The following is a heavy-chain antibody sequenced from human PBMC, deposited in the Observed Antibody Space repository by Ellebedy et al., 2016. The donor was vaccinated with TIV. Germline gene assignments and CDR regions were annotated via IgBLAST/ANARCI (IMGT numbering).Heavy chain of an antibody. J-gene: IGHJ4*02. V-gene: IGHV4-39*01. Sequence: SETLSLXCTVSGGSISGSSSYWGWVRQPPGKGLEWIGSIHFSGNSYYNPSLKSRITIPVDASKNQFSLRLSSVTAADTAVYYCARHAEGRIQLSLGYYFDSWGQGTLVTVS. CDR1: GGSISGSSSY. CDR2: IHFSGNS. CDR3: ARHAEGRIQLSLGYYFDS. D-gene: IGHD5-18*01.